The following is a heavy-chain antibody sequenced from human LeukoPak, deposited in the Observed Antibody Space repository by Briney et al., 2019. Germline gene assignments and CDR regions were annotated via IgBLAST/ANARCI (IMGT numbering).Heavy chain of an antibody. D-gene: IGHD6-13*01. Sequence: PSETLSLTCTDSGGSISSYYWSWIRQPPGKGLEWIGYIYYSGSTNYNPSLKSRVTISVDTSKNQFSLKLSYVTAADTAVYYCARHPSSSWSNAFDIWGQGTMVTVSS. CDR1: GGSISSYY. CDR3: ARHPSSSWSNAFDI. V-gene: IGHV4-59*08. J-gene: IGHJ3*02. CDR2: IYYSGST.